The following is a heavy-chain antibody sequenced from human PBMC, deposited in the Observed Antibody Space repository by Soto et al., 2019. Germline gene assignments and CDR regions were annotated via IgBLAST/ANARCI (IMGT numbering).Heavy chain of an antibody. Sequence: QVQLVQSGAAVKKPGTSVKVSCKVSGYTFNAYYIHWVRQAPGQGLESMGWINANNGGTRYAQTFQGWVTMTRDTSISTAYMELSRLTSDDTAVYYCARGYCSGGSCYFLDYWGQGTLVTVSS. CDR1: GYTFNAYY. V-gene: IGHV1-2*04. CDR3: ARGYCSGGSCYFLDY. J-gene: IGHJ4*02. CDR2: INANNGGT. D-gene: IGHD2-15*01.